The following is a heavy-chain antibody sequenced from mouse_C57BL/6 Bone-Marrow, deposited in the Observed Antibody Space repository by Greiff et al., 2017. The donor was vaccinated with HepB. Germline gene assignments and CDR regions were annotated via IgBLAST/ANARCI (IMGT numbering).Heavy chain of an antibody. D-gene: IGHD2-3*01. J-gene: IGHJ1*03. CDR2: IDPSDSYT. Sequence: QVQLQQPGAELVMPGASVKLSCKASGYTFTSYWMHWVKQRPGQGLEWIGEIDPSDSYTNYNQKFKGKSTLTVDKSSSTAYMQLSSLTSEDSAVYYCARLAGYWVWGTGTTVTVSS. CDR1: GYTFTSYW. CDR3: ARLAGYWV. V-gene: IGHV1-69*01.